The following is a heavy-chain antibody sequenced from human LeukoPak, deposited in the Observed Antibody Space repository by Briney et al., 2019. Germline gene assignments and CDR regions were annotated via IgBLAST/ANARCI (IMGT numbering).Heavy chain of an antibody. Sequence: GGSLRLSCAASGFTFSSYAMSWVRQAPGKGLEWVSAISGSGGSTYYADSVKGRFTISRDNSKNTLYLQMNSLRAEDTAVYYCAKDGVDYDILTGHYFDYWGQGTPVTVSS. V-gene: IGHV3-23*01. J-gene: IGHJ4*02. CDR2: ISGSGGST. CDR3: AKDGVDYDILTGHYFDY. CDR1: GFTFSSYA. D-gene: IGHD3-9*01.